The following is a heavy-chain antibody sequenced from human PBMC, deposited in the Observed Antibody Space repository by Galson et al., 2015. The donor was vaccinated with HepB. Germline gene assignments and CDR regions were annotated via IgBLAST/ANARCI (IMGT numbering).Heavy chain of an antibody. Sequence: SLRLSCAASGFSVSDYGMHWVRQAPGKGLEWVSSISSSSSYIYYADSVKGRFTISRDNAKNSLYLQMNSLRAEDTAVYYCARPYGSGSYYFDYWGQGTLVTVSS. CDR1: GFSVSDYG. CDR3: ARPYGSGSYYFDY. D-gene: IGHD3-10*01. V-gene: IGHV3-21*01. CDR2: ISSSSSYI. J-gene: IGHJ4*02.